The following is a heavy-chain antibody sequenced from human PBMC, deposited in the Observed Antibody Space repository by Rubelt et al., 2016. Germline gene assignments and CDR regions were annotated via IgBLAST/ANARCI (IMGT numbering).Heavy chain of an antibody. D-gene: IGHD4-11*01. CDR2: IYNSGST. Sequence: QVQLQESGPGRVKPSETLSLTCTVPGGSISSYYWSWIRQPPGKGREWIGYIYNSGSTDYNPSLKSRVTISVDTSKNHFSLKLSSVTAADTAVYYCARDGPTESPCWGQGTLVTVSS. CDR1: GGSISSYY. J-gene: IGHJ4*02. V-gene: IGHV4-59*01. CDR3: ARDGPTESPC.